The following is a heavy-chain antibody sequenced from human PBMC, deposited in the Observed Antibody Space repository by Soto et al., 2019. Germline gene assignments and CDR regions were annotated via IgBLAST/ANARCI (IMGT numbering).Heavy chain of an antibody. J-gene: IGHJ5*02. D-gene: IGHD3-10*01. CDR2: IYYSGST. CDR3: ARTVRFGDLRGFDL. V-gene: IGHV4-59*02. Sequence: SETLYLTCAVSGGSVSSYDLGWIRQPPGKGLEWIGYIYYSGSTNYNPSLKSRVTISVDTSKNQFSLKLSSVTAADTAVYYCARTVRFGDLRGFDLWGQGTLVTVSS. CDR1: GGSVSSYD.